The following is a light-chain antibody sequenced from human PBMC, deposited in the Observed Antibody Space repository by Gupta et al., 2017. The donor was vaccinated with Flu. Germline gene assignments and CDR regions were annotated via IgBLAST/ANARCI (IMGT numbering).Light chain of an antibody. CDR2: DFN. Sequence: QSALTQPPSASGPPGQRVTFSCSGSSSNIGSYTVDWYQQFPGTAPKLLLYDFNQRPSGVPDRFSGSKSGTSSSLAISGLQSEDEADYYCAGWDDSPSGQYVGGSGTKVTVL. CDR3: AGWDDSPSGQYV. J-gene: IGLJ1*01. V-gene: IGLV1-44*01. CDR1: SSNIGSYT.